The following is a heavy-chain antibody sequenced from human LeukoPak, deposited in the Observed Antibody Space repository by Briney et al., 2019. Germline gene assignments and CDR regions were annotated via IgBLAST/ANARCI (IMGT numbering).Heavy chain of an antibody. Sequence: GGSLRLPCAASGFTFSSFWLSWVRQAPGKGLEWVANIKQDGSEKSYVDSVKGRFTISRDNAKNSLYLQMHSLGAEDTAVYYCATYSSGWYNAFDIWGQGTMVTVSS. CDR3: ATYSSGWYNAFDI. D-gene: IGHD6-19*01. V-gene: IGHV3-7*01. CDR2: IKQDGSEK. J-gene: IGHJ3*02. CDR1: GFTFSSFW.